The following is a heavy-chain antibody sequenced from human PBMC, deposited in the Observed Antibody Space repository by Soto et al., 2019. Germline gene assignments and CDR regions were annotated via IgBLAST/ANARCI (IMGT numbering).Heavy chain of an antibody. CDR1: GYTFTSYY. Sequence: ASVKVSCKASGYTFTSYYMHWVRQAPGQGLEWMGIINPSGGSTSYAQKFKGRVTMTRDTSTSTVYMELSSLRSEDSAVYYCATSVNSAMAFDYWGQGTLVTVSS. D-gene: IGHD5-18*01. J-gene: IGHJ4*02. CDR2: INPSGGST. V-gene: IGHV1-46*01. CDR3: ATSVNSAMAFDY.